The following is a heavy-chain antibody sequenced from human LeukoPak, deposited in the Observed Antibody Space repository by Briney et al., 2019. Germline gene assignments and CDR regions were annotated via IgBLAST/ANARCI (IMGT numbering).Heavy chain of an antibody. CDR1: GFTFSIYW. J-gene: IGHJ4*02. D-gene: IGHD1-26*01. CDR3: ARALRLSTGSYSPFDY. CDR2: IKQDGSEK. V-gene: IGHV3-7*01. Sequence: QPGGSLRLSCAASGFTFSIYWMTWVRQAPGKGLEWVANIKQDGSEKYYVDSVKGQFTISRDNAKNSLYLQMNTLRDEDTALYYCARALRLSTGSYSPFDYWGQGTLVTVSS.